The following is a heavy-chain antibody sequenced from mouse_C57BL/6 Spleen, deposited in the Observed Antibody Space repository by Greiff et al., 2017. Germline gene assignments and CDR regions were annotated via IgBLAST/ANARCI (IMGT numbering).Heavy chain of an antibody. CDR3: ARTPIRDHYAMDY. D-gene: IGHD3-3*01. CDR1: GYTFTSYW. J-gene: IGHJ4*01. CDR2: IDPSDSYT. Sequence: QVQLKQPGAELVMPGASVKLSCKASGYTFTSYWMHWVKQRPGQGLEWIGEIDPSDSYTNYNQKFKGKSTLTVDKSSSTAYMQLSSLTSEDSAVYYCARTPIRDHYAMDYWGQGTSVTVSS. V-gene: IGHV1-69*01.